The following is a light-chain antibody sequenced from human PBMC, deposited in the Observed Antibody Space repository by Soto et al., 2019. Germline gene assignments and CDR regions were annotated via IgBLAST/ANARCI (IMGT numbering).Light chain of an antibody. Sequence: QSALTQPASVSGSPGQSITISCTGTSSDVGSYNLVSWYQQHPGKAPKLMIYEGSKRPSGVSNRFSGSKSGNTASLTISGLQAEDEADYYCCSYAGSRYVFGTWTKVTVL. CDR2: EGS. V-gene: IGLV2-23*01. CDR3: CSYAGSRYV. J-gene: IGLJ1*01. CDR1: SSDVGSYNL.